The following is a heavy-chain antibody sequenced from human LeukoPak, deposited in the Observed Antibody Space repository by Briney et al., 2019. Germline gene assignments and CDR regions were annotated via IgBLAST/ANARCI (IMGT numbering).Heavy chain of an antibody. CDR2: INPNSGGT. J-gene: IGHJ3*02. CDR1: GYTFTGYY. V-gene: IGHV1-2*06. Sequence: GASVKVSCKASGYTFTGYYMHWVRQAPGQGLEWMGRINPNSGGTNYAQKFQGRVTMTRDTSISTAYMELGRLRSDDTAVYYCARDRADILTGYFDAFDIWGQGTMVTVSS. D-gene: IGHD3-9*01. CDR3: ARDRADILTGYFDAFDI.